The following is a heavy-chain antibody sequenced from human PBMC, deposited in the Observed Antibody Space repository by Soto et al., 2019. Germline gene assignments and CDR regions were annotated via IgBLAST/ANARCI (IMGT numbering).Heavy chain of an antibody. J-gene: IGHJ6*02. V-gene: IGHV1-18*01. Sequence: ASLKVACKASGYTLTSYVISWVRQTPGQGLEWMGWISAYNGNTNYAQKLQGRVTMTTDTSTSTAYMELRSLRSDDTAVYYCARDDAMVRGAIFDFWGQGTTVTGTS. CDR2: ISAYNGNT. CDR1: GYTLTSYV. D-gene: IGHD3-10*01. CDR3: ARDDAMVRGAIFDF.